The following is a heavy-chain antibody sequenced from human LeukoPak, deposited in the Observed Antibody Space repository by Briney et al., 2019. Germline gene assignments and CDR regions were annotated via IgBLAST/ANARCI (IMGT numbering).Heavy chain of an antibody. J-gene: IGHJ4*02. Sequence: PSETLSLTCTVSGGSISTYYWTWIRQPPGKGLEWIGYVSYSGGTNYNPSLKSRVTISVDMSKNQFSLKLNSVTAADTAVYSCVRSHYGSGTYYSFDYWGQGTLVTVSS. D-gene: IGHD3-10*01. CDR1: GGSISTYY. CDR2: VSYSGGT. CDR3: VRSHYGSGTYYSFDY. V-gene: IGHV4-59*01.